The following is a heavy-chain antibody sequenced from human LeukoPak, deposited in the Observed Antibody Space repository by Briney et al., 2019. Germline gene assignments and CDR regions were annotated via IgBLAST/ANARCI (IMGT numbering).Heavy chain of an antibody. D-gene: IGHD3-22*01. Sequence: GSLRLSCAASGFTFSSYAMSWVRQAPGKGLEWVSAISGSGGSTYYADSVKGRFTISRDNSKNTLYLQMNSLRAEDTAVYYCAKEGYYDSSGYYLHFDYWGQGTLVTVSS. CDR3: AKEGYYDSSGYYLHFDY. CDR2: ISGSGGST. J-gene: IGHJ4*02. V-gene: IGHV3-23*01. CDR1: GFTFSSYA.